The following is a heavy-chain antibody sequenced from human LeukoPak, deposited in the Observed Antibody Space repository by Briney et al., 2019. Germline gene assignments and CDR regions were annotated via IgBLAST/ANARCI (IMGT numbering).Heavy chain of an antibody. CDR2: ISGSGGST. V-gene: IGHV3-23*01. CDR3: AKGQGLRYFDWEYYFDY. D-gene: IGHD3-9*01. J-gene: IGHJ4*02. CDR1: GFTFSSYA. Sequence: GGSLRLSCAASGFTFSSYAMSWVRQAPGKGLEWVSAISGSGGSTYYADSVKGRFTISRDNSKNTLYLQMNSLRAEDTAVYYCAKGQGLRYFDWEYYFDYWGQGTLVTVSS.